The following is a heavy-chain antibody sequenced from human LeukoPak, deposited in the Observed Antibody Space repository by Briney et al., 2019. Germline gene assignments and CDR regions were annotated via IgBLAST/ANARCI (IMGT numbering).Heavy chain of an antibody. J-gene: IGHJ4*02. CDR2: TNPNSGGT. V-gene: IGHV1-2*02. CDR1: GYTFTGYY. Sequence: GASVKVSCKASGYTFTGYYMHWVRQAPGQGLEWMGWTNPNSGGTNYAQKFQGRVTTTRDTSISTAYMELSRLRSDDTAVYYCASGTVTIFGVVITGLSYWGQGTLVTVSS. D-gene: IGHD3-3*01. CDR3: ASGTVTIFGVVITGLSY.